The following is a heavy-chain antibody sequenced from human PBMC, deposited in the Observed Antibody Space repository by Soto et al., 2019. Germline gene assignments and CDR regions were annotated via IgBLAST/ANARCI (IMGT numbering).Heavy chain of an antibody. Sequence: PGGSLRLSCAASGFTFSGSAMHWVRQASGKGLEWVGRIRSKANSYATAYAASVKGRFTISRDDSKNTAYLQMNSLKTEDTAVYYCTPAPDCSGGSCRRNFDYWGQGTLVTVSS. V-gene: IGHV3-73*01. D-gene: IGHD2-15*01. J-gene: IGHJ4*02. CDR2: IRSKANSYAT. CDR3: TPAPDCSGGSCRRNFDY. CDR1: GFTFSGSA.